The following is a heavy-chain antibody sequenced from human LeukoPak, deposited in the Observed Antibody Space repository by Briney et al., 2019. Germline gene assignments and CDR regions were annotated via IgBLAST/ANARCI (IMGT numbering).Heavy chain of an antibody. D-gene: IGHD2-15*01. V-gene: IGHV3-15*01. CDR2: IKSKTDGGTT. Sequence: GGSLRLSCAASGFNFSNAWMSWVRQAPGKGLEWVGRIKSKTDGGTTDYAAPVKGRFTISRDDSKNTLYLQMNSLKTEDTAVYYCTTLKIDIVVSDYWGQGTLVTVSS. CDR1: GFNFSNAW. CDR3: TTLKIDIVVSDY. J-gene: IGHJ4*02.